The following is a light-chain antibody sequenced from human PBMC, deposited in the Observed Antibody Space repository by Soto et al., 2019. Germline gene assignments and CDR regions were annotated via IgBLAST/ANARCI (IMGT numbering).Light chain of an antibody. CDR2: KAS. Sequence: DIEMTQFPSPLSASVGDRVTITCGASQSVSSWLAWYQKKPEKAPKLLIYKASSLESGVPSRFSGSGSGTEFTLTISSMKPDDIATYYCQQYNIYWTFGQGTKVDI. V-gene: IGKV1-5*03. CDR1: QSVSSW. J-gene: IGKJ1*01. CDR3: QQYNIYWT.